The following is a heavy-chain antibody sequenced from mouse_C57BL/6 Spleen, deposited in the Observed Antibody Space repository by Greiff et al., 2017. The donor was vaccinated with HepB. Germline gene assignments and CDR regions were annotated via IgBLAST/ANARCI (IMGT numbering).Heavy chain of an antibody. J-gene: IGHJ1*03. CDR3: ARYYYGSSYDWYFDV. Sequence: QVQLQQPGAELVKPGASVKLSCKASGYTFTSYWMHWVKQRPGRGLEWIGRIVPNSGGTKYNEKFKSKATLTVDKPSSTAYMQLSSLTSEDSAVYYCARYYYGSSYDWYFDVWGTGTTVTVSS. CDR1: GYTFTSYW. CDR2: IVPNSGGT. V-gene: IGHV1-72*01. D-gene: IGHD1-1*01.